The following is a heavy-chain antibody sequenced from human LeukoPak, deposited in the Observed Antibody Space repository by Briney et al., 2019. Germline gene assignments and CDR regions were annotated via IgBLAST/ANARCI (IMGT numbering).Heavy chain of an antibody. CDR3: ATLIVVVPAAPYDDAFDI. CDR1: GFTFSSYG. J-gene: IGHJ3*02. Sequence: GGSLRLSCAASGFTFSSYGMHWVRQAPGKGLEWVAFIRYDGSNKYYADSVKGRFTISRDNSKNTLYLQMNSLRAEDTAVYYCATLIVVVPAAPYDDAFDIWGQGTMVTVSS. D-gene: IGHD2-2*01. V-gene: IGHV3-30*02. CDR2: IRYDGSNK.